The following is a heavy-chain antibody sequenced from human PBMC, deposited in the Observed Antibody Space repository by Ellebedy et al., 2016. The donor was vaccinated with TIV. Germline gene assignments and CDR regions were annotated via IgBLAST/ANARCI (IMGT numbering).Heavy chain of an antibody. J-gene: IGHJ4*02. CDR2: IGGDDRT. Sequence: PGGSLRLSCVVYGFTSGSYWMTWVRQTPGKGLEWVAGIGGDDRTHYAHFVEGRFTISRDRFQSTLHLEMSSLRVEDTAIYYCAKDLSWWSASDYWGQGALVTVSS. CDR1: GFTSGSYW. CDR3: AKDLSWWSASDY. D-gene: IGHD3-16*01. V-gene: IGHV3-23*01.